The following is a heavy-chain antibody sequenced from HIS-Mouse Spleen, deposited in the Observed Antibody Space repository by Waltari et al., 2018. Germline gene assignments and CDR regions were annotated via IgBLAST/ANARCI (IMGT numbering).Heavy chain of an antibody. V-gene: IGHV4-34*01. CDR3: ARAELSGYYAFDI. CDR1: GGSFSGYY. J-gene: IGHJ3*02. Sequence: QWGAGLLKPSETLSLTCAVYGGSFSGYYWSWIRQPPGKGLEWIGEINHSGSTNYNPSLKSRVTISVDTSKNQFSLKLSSVTAADTAVYYCARAELSGYYAFDIWGQGTMVTVSS. CDR2: INHSGST. D-gene: IGHD3-3*01.